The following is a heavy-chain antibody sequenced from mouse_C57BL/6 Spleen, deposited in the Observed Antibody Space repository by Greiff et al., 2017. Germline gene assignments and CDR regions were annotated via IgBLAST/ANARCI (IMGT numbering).Heavy chain of an antibody. CDR3: ASGAKEEDDGDFDG. CDR2: INPYDSYT. Sequence: VKLQQPGAELVMPGASVKLSCKASGYTFTSYCMHWVKQSPGQGLEWIGEINPYDSYTNYNQKFKGKSTLTVDKSSSTAYMQLNSLTSEDSAVYYCASGAKEEDDGDFDGWGTGTTVTVSS. J-gene: IGHJ1*03. D-gene: IGHD1-1*02. V-gene: IGHV1-69*01. CDR1: GYTFTSYC.